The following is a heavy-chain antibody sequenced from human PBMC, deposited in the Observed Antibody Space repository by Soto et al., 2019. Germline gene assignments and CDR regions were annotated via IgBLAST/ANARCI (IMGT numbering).Heavy chain of an antibody. CDR1: GFTFSSFA. CDR2: IYPSGRA. V-gene: IGHV4-4*07. CDR3: ARDYDVNTAVDYWYFDL. Sequence: VQLLESGGGWVQPGGSLRLSCAASGFTFSSFAMTWVRQAPGKGLEFIGRIYPSGRAHYNPSLQSRVTMSVDTSKNQFSLKVNSVTAADTAIYYCARDYDVNTAVDYWYFDLWGRGTLVTVSS. D-gene: IGHD5-18*01. J-gene: IGHJ2*01.